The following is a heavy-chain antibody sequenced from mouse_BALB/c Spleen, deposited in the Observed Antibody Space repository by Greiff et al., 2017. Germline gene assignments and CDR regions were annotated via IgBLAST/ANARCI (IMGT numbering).Heavy chain of an antibody. CDR2: ILPGSGST. Sequence: QVHVKQSGPELMKPGASVKISCKATGYTFSSYWIEWVKQRPGHGLEWIGEILPGSGSTNYNEKFKGKATFTADTSSNTAYMQLSSLTSEDSAVYYCAIMIEEAWFAYWGQGTLVTVSA. J-gene: IGHJ3*01. D-gene: IGHD2-4*01. V-gene: IGHV1-9*01. CDR1: GYTFSSYW. CDR3: AIMIEEAWFAY.